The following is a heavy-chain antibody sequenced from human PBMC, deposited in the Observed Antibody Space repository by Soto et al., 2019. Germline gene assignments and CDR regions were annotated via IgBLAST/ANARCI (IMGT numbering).Heavy chain of an antibody. D-gene: IGHD2-2*01. CDR2: IYTSGST. CDR1: GGSISSYY. J-gene: IGHJ5*02. V-gene: IGHV4-4*07. Sequence: PSETLSLTCTVSGGSISSYYWSLIRQPAGKGLEWIGRIYTSGSTNYNPSLKSRVTMSVDTSKNQFSLKLSSVTAADTAVYYCARDSGEDIVVVPADNNWFEPWGEGTLVTVS. CDR3: ARDSGEDIVVVPADNNWFEP.